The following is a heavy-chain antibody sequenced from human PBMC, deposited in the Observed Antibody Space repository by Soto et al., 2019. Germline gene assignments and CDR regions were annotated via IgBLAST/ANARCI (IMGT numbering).Heavy chain of an antibody. J-gene: IGHJ6*02. V-gene: IGHV4-39*01. CDR2: IYYSGST. Sequence: SETLSLTCTVSGGSISSSSYYWGWIRQPPGKGLEWIGSIYYSGSTYYNPSLKSRVTISVDTSKNQFSPKLSSVTAADTAVYYCARKVDGRLSYYYGMDVWGQGTTVTVSS. D-gene: IGHD6-19*01. CDR3: ARKVDGRLSYYYGMDV. CDR1: GGSISSSSYY.